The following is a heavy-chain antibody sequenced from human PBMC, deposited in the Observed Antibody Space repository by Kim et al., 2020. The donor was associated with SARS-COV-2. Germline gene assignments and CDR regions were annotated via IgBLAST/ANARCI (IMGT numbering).Heavy chain of an antibody. CDR1: GYTFTSYA. CDR3: AREGEWLAHYYYYYGMDV. D-gene: IGHD6-19*01. V-gene: IGHV7-4-1*02. CDR2: INTNTENP. J-gene: IGHJ6*02. Sequence: ASVKVSCKASGYTFTSYAMNWVRQAPGQGLEWMGWINTNTENPTYAQGFTGRFVFSLDTSVSTAYLQISSLKAEDTAVYYCAREGEWLAHYYYYYGMDVWGQGTTVTVSS.